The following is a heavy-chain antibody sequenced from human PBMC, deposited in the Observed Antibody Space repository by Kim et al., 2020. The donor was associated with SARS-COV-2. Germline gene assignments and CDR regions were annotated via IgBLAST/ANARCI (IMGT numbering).Heavy chain of an antibody. Sequence: SGPTLVNPTQTLTLTCTFSGFSLSTSGVGVGWIRQPPGKALEWLALIYWDDDKRHSPSLKSRLTITKDTSKNQVVLTMTNMDPVDTATYYCAHRGIAVAGPYFHYWRQGTLLTVSS. D-gene: IGHD6-19*01. CDR1: GFSLSTSGVG. CDR2: IYWDDDK. CDR3: AHRGIAVAGPYFHY. V-gene: IGHV2-5*02. J-gene: IGHJ4*02.